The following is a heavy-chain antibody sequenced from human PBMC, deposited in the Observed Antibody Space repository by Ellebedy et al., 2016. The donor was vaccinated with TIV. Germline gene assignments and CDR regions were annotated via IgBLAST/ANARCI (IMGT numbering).Heavy chain of an antibody. CDR2: IRSTAYGGTP. V-gene: IGHV3-49*03. D-gene: IGHD6-6*01. J-gene: IGHJ4*02. CDR3: GIAALPLY. Sequence: GESLKISCTASGFTFGDYAMNWFRQSPGKGLEWVGFIRSTAYGGTPEYAASVKGRFTISRDDSKSIAYLTMNSLKTEDTAVYYFGIAALPLYWGQGTLVTVSS. CDR1: GFTFGDYA.